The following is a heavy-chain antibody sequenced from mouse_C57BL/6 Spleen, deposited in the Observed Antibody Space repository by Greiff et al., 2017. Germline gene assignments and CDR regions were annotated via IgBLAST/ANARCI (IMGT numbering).Heavy chain of an antibody. D-gene: IGHD3-3*01. CDR2: ISSGGSYT. CDR1: GFTFSSYG. V-gene: IGHV5-6*01. Sequence: EVKLVASGGDLVKPGGSLKLSCAASGFTFSSYGMSWVRQTPDKRLEWVATISSGGSYTYYPDSVKGRFTISRDNAKNTLYLQMSSLKSEDTAMYYCARQGLGRAMDYWGQGTSVTVSS. J-gene: IGHJ4*01. CDR3: ARQGLGRAMDY.